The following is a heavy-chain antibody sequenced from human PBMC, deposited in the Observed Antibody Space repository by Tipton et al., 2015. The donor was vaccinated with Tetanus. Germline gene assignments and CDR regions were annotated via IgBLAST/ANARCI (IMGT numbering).Heavy chain of an antibody. V-gene: IGHV4-31*03. CDR2: IRDNGNS. Sequence: TLSLTCTVSGGSINSGGHFWTWIRQRTGKGLEWIGHIRDNGNSYANPSLSGRVTMSVDTRKNQFSLNLTSMSVADTATYYCARGPFHALDFWGQGVQVTASS. D-gene: IGHD3-3*01. J-gene: IGHJ4*02. CDR3: ARGPFHALDF. CDR1: GGSINSGGHF.